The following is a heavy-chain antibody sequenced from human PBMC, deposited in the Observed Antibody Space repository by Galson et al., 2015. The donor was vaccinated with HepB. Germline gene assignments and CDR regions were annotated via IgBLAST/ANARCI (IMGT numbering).Heavy chain of an antibody. CDR3: AREGVAASGRWGYFDL. CDR1: GFTFSSYA. CDR2: LSFDGIDK. D-gene: IGHD6-13*01. V-gene: IGHV3-30-3*01. Sequence: SLRLSCAASGFTFSSYAMHWVRQAPGKGLEWVAVLSFDGIDKKYAASVKGRFTISRDNSKTTLFLQMNSLRPEDTAVYYCAREGVAASGRWGYFDLWGRGTLVIVSS. J-gene: IGHJ2*01.